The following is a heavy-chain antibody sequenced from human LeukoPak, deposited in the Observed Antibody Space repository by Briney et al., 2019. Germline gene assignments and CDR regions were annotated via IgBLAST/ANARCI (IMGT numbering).Heavy chain of an antibody. CDR2: IRYDGSNK. D-gene: IGHD2-2*01. CDR1: GFTFSSYG. V-gene: IGHV3-30*02. CDR3: AKIAPRSTRIVVVPAAIKAFDY. J-gene: IGHJ4*02. Sequence: GGSLRLSCAASGFTFSSYGMHWVRQAPGKGLEWVAFIRYDGSNKYHADSVKGRFTISRDNSKNTLYLQMNSLRAEDTAVYYCAKIAPRSTRIVVVPAAIKAFDYWGQGTLVTVSS.